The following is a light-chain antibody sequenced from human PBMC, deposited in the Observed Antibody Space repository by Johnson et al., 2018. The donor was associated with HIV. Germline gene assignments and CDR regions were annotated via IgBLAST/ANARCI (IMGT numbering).Light chain of an antibody. J-gene: IGLJ1*01. Sequence: QSVLTQPPSVSAAPGQKVTISCSGSSSNIGNNYVSWYQQLPGTAPKLLIYDNNKRPSGIPDRFSGSKSCTSATLGITALQTGDEADYYCGTWDSCLSAYVFGTGTKVTVL. CDR3: GTWDSCLSAYV. CDR1: SSNIGNNY. CDR2: DNN. V-gene: IGLV1-51*01.